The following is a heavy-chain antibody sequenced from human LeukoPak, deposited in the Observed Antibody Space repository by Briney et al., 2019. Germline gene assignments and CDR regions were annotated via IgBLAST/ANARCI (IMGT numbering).Heavy chain of an antibody. CDR2: TYYRSKWYN. D-gene: IGHD2-2*01. CDR1: GDSVSSNSAA. V-gene: IGHV6-1*01. Sequence: SQTLSLTCAISGDSVSSNSAAWNCIRQSPSRGLEWLGRTYYRSKWYNDYAVSVKSRITINPDTSKNQFSLQLNSVTPEDTAVYYCARGIVVVPAGPEGMDVWGQGTTVTVSS. CDR3: ARGIVVVPAGPEGMDV. J-gene: IGHJ6*02.